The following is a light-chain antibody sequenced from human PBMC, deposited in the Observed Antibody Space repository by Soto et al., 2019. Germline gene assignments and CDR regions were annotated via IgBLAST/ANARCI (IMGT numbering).Light chain of an antibody. V-gene: IGLV2-14*01. CDR1: SSDVGDYNY. Sequence: QSALTQPASVSGSPGQSITISCTGTSSDVGDYNYVSWYLQHPGKAPKLIIYCVTNPPSGISNRFSGSKSGNTASLTISGLQAEDEADYYCSSYTGTNTLVFGGGTKLTVL. CDR2: CVT. CDR3: SSYTGTNTLV. J-gene: IGLJ2*01.